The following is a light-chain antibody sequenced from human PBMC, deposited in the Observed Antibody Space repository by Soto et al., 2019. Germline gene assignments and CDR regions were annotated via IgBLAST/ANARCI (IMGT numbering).Light chain of an antibody. CDR2: DVS. V-gene: IGKV3-11*01. J-gene: IGKJ4*01. Sequence: EIVLTQSPATLSLSPGERATLSCRASPTARSYLAWYQQKPGQAPRLLIYDVSNRATGVPARFSGSGSETDFSLTISSLEPEDFAVYYGQQRSNWPLTFGGGTRVEIK. CDR3: QQRSNWPLT. CDR1: PTARSY.